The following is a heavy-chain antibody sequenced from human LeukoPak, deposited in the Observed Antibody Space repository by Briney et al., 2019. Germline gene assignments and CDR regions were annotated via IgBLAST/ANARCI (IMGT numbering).Heavy chain of an antibody. V-gene: IGHV4-4*02. Sequence: SGTLSLTCGVSGGSISSSNWWSWVRQPPGKGLEWIGEIYVNGGSPNYNPSLKSRVTMSIDKSKNQFSLRLTSVTAADTAVYYCARLAGRDGYRRGYYYHGVDVWGQGTTLTVSS. D-gene: IGHD5-24*01. J-gene: IGHJ6*02. CDR2: IYVNGGSP. CDR1: GGSISSSNW. CDR3: ARLAGRDGYRRGYYYHGVDV.